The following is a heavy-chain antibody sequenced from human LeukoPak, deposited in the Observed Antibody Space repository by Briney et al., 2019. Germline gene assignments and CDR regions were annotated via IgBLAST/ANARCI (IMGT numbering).Heavy chain of an antibody. D-gene: IGHD3-10*01. CDR1: GFTFSSYA. CDR2: ISNSGGST. Sequence: GGSLRLSCAASGFTFSSYAMSWVRQAPGKGLEWVSVISNSGGSTFYADSVKGRFTISRDNSKNTLYLQMNSLRAEDAAVYYCAKRASGSGTSLYYFDYWGQGTLVTVSS. V-gene: IGHV3-23*01. J-gene: IGHJ4*02. CDR3: AKRASGSGTSLYYFDY.